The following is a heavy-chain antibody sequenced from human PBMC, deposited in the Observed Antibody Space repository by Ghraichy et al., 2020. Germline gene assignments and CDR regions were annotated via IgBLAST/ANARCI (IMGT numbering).Heavy chain of an antibody. J-gene: IGHJ4*02. CDR1: GFTFSSYS. D-gene: IGHD2-15*01. V-gene: IGHV3-48*02. CDR3: VRDHAWCFDY. CDR2: ISNDDI. Sequence: GGSLRLSCSASGFTFSSYSMNWVRQAPGKGLEWVSYISNDDIYYADSVKGRFTISRDNAKNSLYLQMNSLRDEDTAVYYCVRDHAWCFDYWGQGALVTVSS.